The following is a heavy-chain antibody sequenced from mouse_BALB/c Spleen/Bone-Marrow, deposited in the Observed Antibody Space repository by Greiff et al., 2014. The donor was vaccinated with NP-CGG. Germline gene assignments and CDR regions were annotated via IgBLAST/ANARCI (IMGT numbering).Heavy chain of an antibody. CDR3: ATMITDWYFDV. D-gene: IGHD2-4*01. V-gene: IGHV14-3*02. Sequence: EVKLMESGAELVKPGASVKLSCTASGFNIKDTYMHWVKQRPEQGLEWIGRIDPANGNTKYDPKFQGKATITADTSSNTAYLQLSSLTSEDTAVYYCATMITDWYFDVWGAGTRSPSPQ. CDR2: IDPANGNT. J-gene: IGHJ1*01. CDR1: GFNIKDTY.